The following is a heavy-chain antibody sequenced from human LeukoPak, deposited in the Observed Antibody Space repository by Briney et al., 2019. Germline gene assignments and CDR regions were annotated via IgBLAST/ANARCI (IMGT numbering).Heavy chain of an antibody. CDR3: AREATWGQWYFDH. J-gene: IGHJ4*02. D-gene: IGHD6-19*01. Sequence: GGSLRLSCVASGFSFSNHGMHWVRQAPGKGLEWVSVVARDGGAKFYADSVKGRFTLSRDNSKNTFFLQMNFLTVEDTAIYYCAREATWGQWYFDHWGQGTPVIVSS. CDR2: VARDGGAK. CDR1: GFSFSNHG. V-gene: IGHV3-30*03.